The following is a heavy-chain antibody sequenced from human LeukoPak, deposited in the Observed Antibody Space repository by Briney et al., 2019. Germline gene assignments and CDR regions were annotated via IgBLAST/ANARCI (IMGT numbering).Heavy chain of an antibody. V-gene: IGHV1-69*05. Sequence: SSEKISPTASVGTFSSYAISWVRDAPRQGLEWVWRSIPIFCTANYAQKFHGRVTSTTDESTSTASIELSSLRSEDTAVYYCARVLIGSSWPDNWFDPWGEGTLVTVSS. CDR3: ARVLIGSSWPDNWFDP. J-gene: IGHJ5*02. CDR2: SIPIFCTA. D-gene: IGHD6-13*01. CDR1: VGTFSSYA.